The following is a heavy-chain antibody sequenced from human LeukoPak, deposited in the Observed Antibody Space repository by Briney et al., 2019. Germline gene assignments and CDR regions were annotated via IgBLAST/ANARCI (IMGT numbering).Heavy chain of an antibody. CDR3: TLIVTRYDGY. D-gene: IGHD3-3*01. CDR2: IKSKTDGGTT. Sequence: GGSLRLSCSASGFTFSSYAMNWVRQAPGKGLEWVGRIKSKTDGGTTDYAAPVKGRFTISRDDSKNTLYLQMNSLKTEDTAVYYCTLIVTRYDGYWGQGTLVTVSS. J-gene: IGHJ4*02. V-gene: IGHV3-15*07. CDR1: GFTFSSYA.